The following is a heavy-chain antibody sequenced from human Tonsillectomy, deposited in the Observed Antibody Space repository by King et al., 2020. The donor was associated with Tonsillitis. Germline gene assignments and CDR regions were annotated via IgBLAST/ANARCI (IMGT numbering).Heavy chain of an antibody. V-gene: IGHV2-26*01. J-gene: IGHJ4*02. CDR1: GFSLSNARMG. CDR3: ARYYYDSSGYYNGYFDY. Sequence: TLKESGPVLVKPTETLTLTCTVSGFSLSNARMGVSWIRQPPGKALEWLAHIFSNDDKSYSTPLKSRLTISNDTSKSQVVLSMTNMDPADTATYYCARYYYDSSGYYNGYFDYWGQGTLVTVSS. CDR2: IFSNDDK. D-gene: IGHD3-22*01.